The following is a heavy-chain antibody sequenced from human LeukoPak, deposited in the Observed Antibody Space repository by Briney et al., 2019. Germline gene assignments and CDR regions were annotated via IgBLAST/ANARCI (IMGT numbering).Heavy chain of an antibody. D-gene: IGHD3-10*01. CDR1: GFTFSSYG. CDR3: ARGVLGIHYWYFDL. Sequence: PGGSLRLSCAASGFTFSSYGMHWVRQAPGKGLEWVAVISYDGSNKYYADSVKGRFTISRDNSKNTLYLQMNSLRAEDTAVYYCARGVLGIHYWYFDLWGRGTLVTVSS. CDR2: ISYDGSNK. V-gene: IGHV3-30*19. J-gene: IGHJ2*01.